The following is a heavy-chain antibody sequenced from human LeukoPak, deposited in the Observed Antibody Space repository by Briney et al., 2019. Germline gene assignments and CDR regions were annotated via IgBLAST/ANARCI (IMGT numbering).Heavy chain of an antibody. V-gene: IGHV4-39*07. CDR3: ARVPDLRFLEWLPAEHNAFDI. CDR2: INHSGST. D-gene: IGHD3-3*01. CDR1: GGSISSSSYY. Sequence: SETLSLTCTVSGGSISSSSYYWGWIRQPPGKGLEWIGEINHSGSTNYNPSLKSRVTISVDTSKNQFSLKLSSVTAADTAVYYCARVPDLRFLEWLPAEHNAFDIWGQGTMVTVSS. J-gene: IGHJ3*02.